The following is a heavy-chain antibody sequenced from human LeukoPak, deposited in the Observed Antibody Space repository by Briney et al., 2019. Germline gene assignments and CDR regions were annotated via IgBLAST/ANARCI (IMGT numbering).Heavy chain of an antibody. CDR2: IYYSGST. D-gene: IGHD1-26*01. J-gene: IGHJ4*02. CDR1: GGSLRSSSSY. Sequence: SETLSLTCTVSGGSLRSSSSYWGWFRQPPGRGREWIGSIYYSGSTYYNPSLKSRVTISVDTSKNQFSLKLSSVTAADTAVYYCASVGATGGSFDYWGQGTLVTVSS. CDR3: ASVGATGGSFDY. V-gene: IGHV4-39*01.